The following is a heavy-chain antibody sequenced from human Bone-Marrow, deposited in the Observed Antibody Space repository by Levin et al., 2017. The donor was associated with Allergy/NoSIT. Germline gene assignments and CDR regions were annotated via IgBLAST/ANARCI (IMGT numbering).Heavy chain of an antibody. V-gene: IGHV1-69*06. CDR1: GGTFSSYA. CDR3: ARGSGYGYLNFDY. D-gene: IGHD5-12*01. Sequence: KISCKASGGTFSSYAISWVRQAPGQGLEWVGGIIPIFGTANYAQKFQGRVTITADKSTSTAYMELSSLRSEDTAVYYCARGSGYGYLNFDYWGQGTLVTVSS. CDR2: IIPIFGTA. J-gene: IGHJ4*02.